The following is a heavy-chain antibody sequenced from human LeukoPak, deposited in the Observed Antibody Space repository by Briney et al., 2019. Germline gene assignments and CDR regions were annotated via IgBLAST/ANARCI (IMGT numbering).Heavy chain of an antibody. J-gene: IGHJ6*04. CDR2: IKQDGSEK. V-gene: IGHV3-7*03. Sequence: GGSLRLSCAPSGFTFSSYWMSWVRQPPGKGLEWVANIKQDGSEKYYVDSVKGRFTISRDNAKNSLYLQMNSLRAEDTAVYYCARKAYGLDVWGKGTTVTVSS. CDR1: GFTFSSYW. CDR3: ARKAYGLDV.